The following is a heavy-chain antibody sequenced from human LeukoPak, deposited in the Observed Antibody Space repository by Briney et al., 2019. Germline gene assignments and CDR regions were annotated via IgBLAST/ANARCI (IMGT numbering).Heavy chain of an antibody. J-gene: IGHJ4*02. CDR3: AREILAPGKTHDY. CDR1: GFTFSSYW. V-gene: IGHV3-74*01. CDR2: INSDGSST. Sequence: PGGSLRLSCAASGFTFSSYWMHWVRQAPGKGLVWVSRINSDGSSTSYADSVKGRFTISRDNAKNTLFLQMSSLRAEDTAVYFCAREILAPGKTHDYWGQGTLVTVSS.